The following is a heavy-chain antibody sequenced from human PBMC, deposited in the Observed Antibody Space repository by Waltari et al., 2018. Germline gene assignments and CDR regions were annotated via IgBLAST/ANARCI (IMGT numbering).Heavy chain of an antibody. V-gene: IGHV4-34*01. CDR2: INHSGCT. D-gene: IGHD2-2*01. CDR3: ARFRPARFDP. J-gene: IGHJ5*02. Sequence: QVQLQQWGAGLLKPSETLSLTCAVYGGSFSGYYWSWIRQPPGKGLEWIGEINHSGCTNYNPPLKSRVTKSVDTSKSQFSLKLSSVTAADTAVYYCARFRPARFDPWGQGTLVTVSS. CDR1: GGSFSGYY.